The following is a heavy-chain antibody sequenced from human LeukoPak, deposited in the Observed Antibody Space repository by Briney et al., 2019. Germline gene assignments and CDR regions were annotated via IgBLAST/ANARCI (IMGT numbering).Heavy chain of an antibody. J-gene: IGHJ5*02. CDR1: GGSFSGYY. Sequence: PSETLSLTCAVYGGSFSGYYWSWIRQPPGKGLEWIGEINHSGSTNYNQSLKSRITISVDTSKNQFSLKLSSVTAADTAVYYCARAKINSRSRRQNWFDPWGQGTLVTVSS. D-gene: IGHD1-26*01. V-gene: IGHV4-34*01. CDR3: ARAKINSRSRRQNWFDP. CDR2: INHSGST.